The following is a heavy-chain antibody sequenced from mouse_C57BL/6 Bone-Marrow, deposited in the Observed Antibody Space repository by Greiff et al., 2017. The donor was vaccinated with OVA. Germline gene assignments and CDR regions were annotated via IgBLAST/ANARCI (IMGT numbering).Heavy chain of an antibody. Sequence: VQLQQSGPELVKPGASVKISCKASGYAFSSSWMNWVKQRPGKGLEWIGRIYPGDGDTNYNGKFKGKATLTADKSSSTAYMQLSSLTSEDSAVYFCARRYSNYGFAYWGQGTLVTVSA. CDR2: IYPGDGDT. V-gene: IGHV1-82*01. D-gene: IGHD2-5*01. J-gene: IGHJ3*01. CDR3: ARRYSNYGFAY. CDR1: GYAFSSSW.